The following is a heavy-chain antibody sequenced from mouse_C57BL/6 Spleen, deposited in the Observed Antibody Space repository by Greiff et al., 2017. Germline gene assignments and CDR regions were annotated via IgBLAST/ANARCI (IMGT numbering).Heavy chain of an antibody. CDR1: GYTFTDYE. V-gene: IGHV1-15*01. J-gene: IGHJ2*01. CDR3: TGGLFDY. Sequence: VQLQQSGAELVRPGASVTLSCKASGYTFTDYEMHWVKQTPVHGLEWIGAIDPEPGGTAYNQKFKGKAILTADKSSSTAYMERRSLTSEDSAVYYCTGGLFDYWGQGTTLTVSS. CDR2: IDPEPGGT. D-gene: IGHD1-1*02.